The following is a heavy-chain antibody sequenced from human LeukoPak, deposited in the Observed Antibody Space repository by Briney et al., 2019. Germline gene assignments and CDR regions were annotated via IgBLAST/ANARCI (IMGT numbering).Heavy chain of an antibody. Sequence: PSETLSLTCTVSGGSISSSSYYWGWIRQPPGKGLEWIGSIYYSGSTYYNPSLKSRVTISVDTSKNQFSLKLSSVTAADTAVYYCARGSGGGSWEGYNWFDPWGQGTLVTVSS. CDR3: ARGSGGGSWEGYNWFDP. V-gene: IGHV4-39*01. CDR2: IYYSGST. CDR1: GGSISSSSYY. D-gene: IGHD2-15*01. J-gene: IGHJ5*02.